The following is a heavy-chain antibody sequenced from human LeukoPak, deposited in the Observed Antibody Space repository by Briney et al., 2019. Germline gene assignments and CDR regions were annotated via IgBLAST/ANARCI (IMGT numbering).Heavy chain of an antibody. V-gene: IGHV1-8*01. CDR2: MNPNSGNT. D-gene: IGHD2-2*01. CDR3: ARGHLGYCSSTSCYYWFDP. Sequence: GASVKVSCKASGYTFTSYDINWVRQATGQGLEWMGWMNPNSGNTGYAQKFQGRVTMTRNTSISTAYMELSRLRSDDTAVYYCARGHLGYCSSTSCYYWFDPWGQGTLVTVSS. J-gene: IGHJ5*02. CDR1: GYTFTSYD.